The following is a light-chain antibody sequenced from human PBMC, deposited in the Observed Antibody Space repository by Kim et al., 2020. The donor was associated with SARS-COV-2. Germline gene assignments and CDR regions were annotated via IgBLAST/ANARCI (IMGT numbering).Light chain of an antibody. Sequence: PGETASLSGRASQSVSTNLAWYQQKPGQAPRLVIYGASTRPTGIPARFSGSGSGTEFTLTISSLLSEDFAVYYCQQYDNWPPQTFGQGTKVDIK. CDR2: GAS. V-gene: IGKV3-15*01. J-gene: IGKJ1*01. CDR3: QQYDNWPPQT. CDR1: QSVSTN.